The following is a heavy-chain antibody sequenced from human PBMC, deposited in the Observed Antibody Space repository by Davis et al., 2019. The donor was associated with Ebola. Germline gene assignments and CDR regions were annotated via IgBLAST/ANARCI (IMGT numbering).Heavy chain of an antibody. CDR2: INPSCCGT. CDR3: ARETGDGGGMDV. V-gene: IGHV1-46*01. J-gene: IGHJ6*04. CDR1: RYTFTNYA. D-gene: IGHD7-27*01. Sequence: SVPVSRQASRYTFTNYAMHWLRQAPAQGLEGVGVINPSCCGTPYPQKFQTRVTMTRDTSTSTVYIELSSLRPEGTDVYYCARETGDGGGMDVWGKGTTVTVSS.